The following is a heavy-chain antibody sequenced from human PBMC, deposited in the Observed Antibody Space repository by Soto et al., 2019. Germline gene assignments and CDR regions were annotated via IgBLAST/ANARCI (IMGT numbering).Heavy chain of an antibody. Sequence: QVQLQESGPGLVKPSETLSLTCTVSGGSIRSYYWSWIRQPPWKGLEWIGYIYYSGSTNYNPSLKSRVTISVDTAKNQFSLTLSSVTAADTAVHNCASLYGGAPDYWGQGTLVTVSS. CDR3: ASLYGGAPDY. J-gene: IGHJ4*02. CDR2: IYYSGST. CDR1: GGSIRSYY. V-gene: IGHV4-59*08. D-gene: IGHD4-17*01.